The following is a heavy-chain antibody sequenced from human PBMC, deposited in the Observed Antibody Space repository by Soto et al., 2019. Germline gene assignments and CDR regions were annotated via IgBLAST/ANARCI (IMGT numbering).Heavy chain of an antibody. D-gene: IGHD3-10*01. J-gene: IGHJ2*01. CDR2: IYYSGST. Sequence: PSETLSLTCTVSGGSISSYYWSWIRQPPGKGLEWIGYIYYSGSTNYNPSLKSRVTISVDTSKNQFSLKLSSVTAADTAVYYCARGVTMVRGVTYGWYFDLWGRGTLVTVS. CDR1: GGSISSYY. CDR3: ARGVTMVRGVTYGWYFDL. V-gene: IGHV4-59*12.